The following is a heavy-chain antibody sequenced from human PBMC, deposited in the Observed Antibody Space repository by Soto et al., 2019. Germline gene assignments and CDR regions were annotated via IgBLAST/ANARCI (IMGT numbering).Heavy chain of an antibody. D-gene: IGHD1-26*01. Sequence: QVKLLQSGAEVKKPGASVKVSCKASGYTFTKYGISWVRQAPGQGLEWMGWISGYNGNTNYAQKYQGRITMTIDTSTTTAYMELGSLTSEDASVYYCAKNGSLPYYYYGMDVWGQGTTVTVSS. CDR2: ISGYNGNT. CDR1: GYTFTKYG. V-gene: IGHV1-18*01. J-gene: IGHJ6*02. CDR3: AKNGSLPYYYYGMDV.